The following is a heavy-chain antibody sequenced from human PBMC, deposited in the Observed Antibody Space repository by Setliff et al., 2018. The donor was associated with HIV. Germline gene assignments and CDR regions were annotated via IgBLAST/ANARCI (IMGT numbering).Heavy chain of an antibody. CDR1: GYNFTSHN. V-gene: IGHV1-2*02. D-gene: IGHD3-10*01. J-gene: IGHJ6*03. CDR2: INPNSGDT. Sequence: ASVKVSCKAPGYNFTSHNMHWVRQAPGQGLEWMGWINPNSGDTNYAQRFEGRVTMTRDTSISTAYMELSSLRSEDTAVYYCARGAHPGSAEDYYYYYMDVWGKGTTVTVSS. CDR3: ARGAHPGSAEDYYYYYMDV.